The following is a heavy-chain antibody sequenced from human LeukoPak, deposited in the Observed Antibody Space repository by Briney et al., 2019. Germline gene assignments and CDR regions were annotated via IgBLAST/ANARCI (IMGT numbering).Heavy chain of an antibody. J-gene: IGHJ6*03. CDR1: GYTFTGYY. Sequence: ASVKVSCKASGYTFTGYYMHWLRQAPGQGLEWMEWINPNSGGTNYAQKFQGRVTMTRDTSISTAEMELSRLRSEDTAVYYCARAGPPDYYYYYMDVWGKGTTVTVSS. CDR2: INPNSGGT. V-gene: IGHV1-2*02. CDR3: ARAGPPDYYYYYMDV.